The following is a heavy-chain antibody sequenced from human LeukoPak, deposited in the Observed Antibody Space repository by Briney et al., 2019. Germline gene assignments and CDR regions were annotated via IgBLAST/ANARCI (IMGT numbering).Heavy chain of an antibody. CDR2: INHSGST. CDR1: GGSFSGYY. D-gene: IGHD1-20*01. V-gene: IGHV4-34*01. J-gene: IGHJ4*02. Sequence: PSETLSLTCAVYGGSFSGYYWSWIRQPPGKGLEWIGEINHSGSTNYNPSLKSRVTISVDTSKNQFSLKLSSVTAADTAVYYCARGTITGTTSLDYWGQGTLVTVSS. CDR3: ARGTITGTTSLDY.